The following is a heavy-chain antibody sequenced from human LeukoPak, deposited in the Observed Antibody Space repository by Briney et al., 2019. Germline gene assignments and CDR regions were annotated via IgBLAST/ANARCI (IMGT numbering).Heavy chain of an antibody. CDR2: INTKGET. CDR1: GVSMSAYQ. J-gene: IGHJ5*01. D-gene: IGHD6-6*01. V-gene: IGHV4-4*09. Sequence: PSETLSLTCTVSGVSMSAYQWSWVRQSPEKGLEWIGCINTKGETSYNPSLKSRVTISADTSKNQFSLKLSSVTAADTAVYYCARHRSPTSSSFFDSWGQGTLVSVSS. CDR3: ARHRSPTSSSFFDS.